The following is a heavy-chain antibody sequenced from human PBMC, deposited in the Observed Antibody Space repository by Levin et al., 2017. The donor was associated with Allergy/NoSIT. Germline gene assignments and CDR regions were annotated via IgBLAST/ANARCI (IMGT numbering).Heavy chain of an antibody. J-gene: IGHJ4*02. V-gene: IGHV3-66*02. CDR1: GFTVSSNY. CDR3: VGHYDILTGYYGIHY. Sequence: GGSLRLSCVASGFTVSSNYMSWVRQAPGKGLEWVSIIYSGGSTYNADSVRGRFTISRDNSKNTVYLQMNSLRAEDTAVYYCVGHYDILTGYYGIHYWGQGTLVTVSS. D-gene: IGHD3-9*01. CDR2: IYSGGST.